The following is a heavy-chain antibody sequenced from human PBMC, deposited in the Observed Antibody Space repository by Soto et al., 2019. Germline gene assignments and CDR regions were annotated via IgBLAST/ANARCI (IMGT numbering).Heavy chain of an antibody. D-gene: IGHD6-6*01. CDR2: IIPIFGTA. J-gene: IGHJ6*02. V-gene: IGHV1-69*13. CDR1: GGTFSGYA. Sequence: SVKVSCKASGGTFSGYAISWVRQAPGQGLEWMGGIIPIFGTANYAQKFQGRVTITADESTSTAYLQWSSLKASDTAMYYCARLRQLAFYYYGMDVWGQGTTVTVSS. CDR3: ARLRQLAFYYYGMDV.